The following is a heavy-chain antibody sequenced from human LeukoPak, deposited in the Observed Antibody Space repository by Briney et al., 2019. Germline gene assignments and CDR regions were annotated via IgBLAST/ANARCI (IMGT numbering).Heavy chain of an antibody. CDR1: GDSLSRYY. V-gene: IGHV4-34*01. D-gene: IGHD2/OR15-2a*01. Sequence: PSETLSLTCAVYGDSLSRYYWTWIRQSPGKGLEWLGEINPSGSPDYNPSLKSRATISVDTSKNQFSLRLASATAADTAVYYCASVRHDPLEYYYYIDVWGKGTTVTVSS. J-gene: IGHJ6*03. CDR3: ASVRHDPLEYYYYIDV. CDR2: INPSGSP.